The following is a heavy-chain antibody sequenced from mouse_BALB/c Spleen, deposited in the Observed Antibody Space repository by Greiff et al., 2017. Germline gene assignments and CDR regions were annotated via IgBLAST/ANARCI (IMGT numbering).Heavy chain of an antibody. J-gene: IGHJ2*01. V-gene: IGHV3-2*02. D-gene: IGHD4-1*01. CDR2: ISYSGST. CDR1: GYSITSDYA. Sequence: DVKLQESGPGLVKPSQSLSLTCTVTGYSITSDYAWNWIRQFPGNKLEWMGYISYSGSTSYNPSLKSRISITRDTSKNQFFLQLNSVTTEDTATYYRARQGELAYYFDHRGQGTTLPGSS. CDR3: ARQGELAYYFDH.